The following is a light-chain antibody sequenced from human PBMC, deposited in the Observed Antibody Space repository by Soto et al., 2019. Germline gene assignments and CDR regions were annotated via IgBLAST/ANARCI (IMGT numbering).Light chain of an antibody. CDR2: GAS. J-gene: IGKJ1*01. CDR3: QQYGGSPWS. Sequence: DIVLTQSPGTRSLSPGERATLSCRASQSVSSNNLAWLRQKPGQAPRLLIYGASSRATDIPDRFSGSGSGTDFTLTISRLEPEDFAVYYCQQYGGSPWSFGQGTK. V-gene: IGKV3-20*01. CDR1: QSVSSNN.